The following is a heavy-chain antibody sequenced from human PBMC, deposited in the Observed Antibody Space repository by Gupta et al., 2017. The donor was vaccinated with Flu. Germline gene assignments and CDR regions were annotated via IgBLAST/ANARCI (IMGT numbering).Heavy chain of an antibody. J-gene: IGHJ6*02. D-gene: IGHD6-19*01. CDR2: IRSKAYGGTT. V-gene: IGHV3-49*02. CDR3: TRVDQYSSGWQSYYYGMDV. Sequence: EWVGFIRSKAYGGTTEYAASVKGRFTISRDDSKSIAYLQMNSLKTEDTAVYYCTRVDQYSSGWQSYYYGMDVWGQGTTVTVSS.